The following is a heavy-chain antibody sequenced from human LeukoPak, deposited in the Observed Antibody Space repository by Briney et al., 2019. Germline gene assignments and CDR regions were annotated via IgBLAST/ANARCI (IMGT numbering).Heavy chain of an antibody. CDR1: GGSISSGSYY. CDR2: IYYSGST. Sequence: SETLSLTCTVSGGSISSGSYYWGWIRQPPGKGLEWIGSIYYSGSTYYNPSLKSRVTISVDTSKNQFSLKLSSVTAADTAVYYCARGADGGSRSDAFDIWGQGTMVTVSS. V-gene: IGHV4-39*07. D-gene: IGHD1-26*01. J-gene: IGHJ3*02. CDR3: ARGADGGSRSDAFDI.